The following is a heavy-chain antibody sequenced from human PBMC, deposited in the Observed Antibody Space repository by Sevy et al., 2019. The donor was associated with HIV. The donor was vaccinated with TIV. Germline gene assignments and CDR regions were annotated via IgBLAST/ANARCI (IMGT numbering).Heavy chain of an antibody. CDR2: IIPIFGTA. J-gene: IGHJ3*01. CDR3: AGSFDSEGAFDV. CDR1: GGTFSSYA. V-gene: IGHV1-69*13. Sequence: ASVKVSCKASGGTFSSYAINWVRQAPGQGLEWMGGIIPIFGTANYAQKFQGRVTITVDESTGTAYMELRSLRSEDTAVYYCAGSFDSEGAFDVWGQGTMVTVSS.